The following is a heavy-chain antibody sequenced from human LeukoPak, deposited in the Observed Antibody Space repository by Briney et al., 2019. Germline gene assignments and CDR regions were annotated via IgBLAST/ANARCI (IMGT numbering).Heavy chain of an antibody. V-gene: IGHV3-21*01. CDR2: ISSSSSYI. CDR1: GFTFSSYS. J-gene: IGHJ4*02. CDR3: ARGALGPYYDFWSGYYSGGYFDY. D-gene: IGHD3-3*01. Sequence: GGSLRLSCAASGFTFSSYSMNWVRQAPGKGLEWVSSISSSSSYIYYADSVKGRFTISRDNAKNSLYLQMNSLRAEDTAVYYCARGALGPYYDFWSGYYSGGYFDYWGQGTLVTASS.